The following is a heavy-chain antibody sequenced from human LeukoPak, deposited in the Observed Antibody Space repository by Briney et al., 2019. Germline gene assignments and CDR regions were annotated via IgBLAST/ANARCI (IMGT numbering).Heavy chain of an antibody. CDR1: GFTFSTNA. Sequence: GGSLRLSCLTSGFTFSTNAMSWVRQAPGKGLEWISGISGSGASTYYADSVTGRFTISRDNSRNTLYLQMNSLRGDDTAVYYCAKDVGKWESLHFFDYWGQRTLVTVSS. J-gene: IGHJ4*02. D-gene: IGHD1-26*01. CDR3: AKDVGKWESLHFFDY. CDR2: ISGSGAST. V-gene: IGHV3-23*01.